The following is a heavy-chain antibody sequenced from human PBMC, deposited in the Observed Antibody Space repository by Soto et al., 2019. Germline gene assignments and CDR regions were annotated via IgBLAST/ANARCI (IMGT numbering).Heavy chain of an antibody. CDR3: ARGGYHSDSSGLSWFDP. CDR1: GGTFSSYT. CDR2: IIPILGIA. Sequence: SVKVSCKASGGTFSSYTISWVRQAPGQGLEWMGRIIPILGIANYAQKFQGRVTITADKSTSTAYMELSSLRSEDMAVYYCARGGYHSDSSGLSWFDPWGQGTLVTVSS. J-gene: IGHJ5*02. V-gene: IGHV1-69*02. D-gene: IGHD3-22*01.